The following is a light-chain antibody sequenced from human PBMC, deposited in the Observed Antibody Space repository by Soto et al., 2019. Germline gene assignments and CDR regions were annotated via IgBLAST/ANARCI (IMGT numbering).Light chain of an antibody. J-gene: IGKJ4*01. CDR2: GAS. CDR3: QQYGSSPAT. V-gene: IGKV3-20*01. CDR1: QSVSSSY. Sequence: EIVLTQSPGTLSLSPGERATLSCRASQSVSSSYLAWYQQKPGQAPRLLIYGASSRATGIPDRFSGSGSGTDFTLTISRLEPEDFAVYYCQQYGSSPATFGGGPKVDIK.